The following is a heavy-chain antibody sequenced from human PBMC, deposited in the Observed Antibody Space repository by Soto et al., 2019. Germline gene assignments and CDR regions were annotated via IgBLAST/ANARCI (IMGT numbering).Heavy chain of an antibody. D-gene: IGHD2-2*01. CDR2: ISYDGSNK. J-gene: IGHJ4*02. Sequence: QVQLVESGGGVVQPGRSLRLSCAASGFTFSSYGMHWVRQAPGKGLEWVAVISYDGSNKYYADSVKGRFTISRDNSKNTLYLQMNSLRAEDTAVYYCAKIPDQFGVDYWGQGTLVTVSS. CDR1: GFTFSSYG. V-gene: IGHV3-30*18. CDR3: AKIPDQFGVDY.